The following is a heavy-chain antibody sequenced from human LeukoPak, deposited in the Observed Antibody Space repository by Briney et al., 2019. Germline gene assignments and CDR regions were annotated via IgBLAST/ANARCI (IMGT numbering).Heavy chain of an antibody. V-gene: IGHV3-9*01. CDR2: ISWNSGSI. Sequence: GGSLRLSCAASGFTFDDYAMYWVRQAPGKGLEWVSSISWNSGSIGYADSVKGRFTISRDNAKNSLYLQMNSLRAEDTALYYCARVEEYYDSSGYYNYWGQGTLVTVSS. D-gene: IGHD3-22*01. J-gene: IGHJ4*02. CDR1: GFTFDDYA. CDR3: ARVEEYYDSSGYYNY.